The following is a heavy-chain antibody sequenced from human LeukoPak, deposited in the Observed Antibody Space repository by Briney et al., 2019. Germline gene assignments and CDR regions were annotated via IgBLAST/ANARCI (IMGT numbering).Heavy chain of an antibody. CDR1: GFSFSNYY. V-gene: IGHV3-48*01. J-gene: IGHJ4*02. Sequence: GGSLRLSCAASGFSFSNYYMNWVRQAPGKGLEWVSYISSSSSTIDYADSVKGRFTISRDNAKNSLYLQMNSLRAEDTAVYYCARGLRFLEWLLDYWGQGTLVTVSS. D-gene: IGHD3-3*01. CDR2: ISSSSSTI. CDR3: ARGLRFLEWLLDY.